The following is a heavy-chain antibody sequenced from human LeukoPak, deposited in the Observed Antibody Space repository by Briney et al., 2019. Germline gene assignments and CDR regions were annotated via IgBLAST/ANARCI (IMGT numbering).Heavy chain of an antibody. Sequence: GRSLRLSCAVSGSTFSNYWMSSARQSPGKGLGWVANICLDGSRAYYVDSVKGRFTISRDNAKNSLYLQMNSLRAEDTAVYYCAELGITMIGGVWGKGTTVTISS. J-gene: IGHJ6*04. CDR2: ICLDGSRA. V-gene: IGHV3-7*01. CDR1: GSTFSNYW. CDR3: AELGITMIGGV. D-gene: IGHD3-10*02.